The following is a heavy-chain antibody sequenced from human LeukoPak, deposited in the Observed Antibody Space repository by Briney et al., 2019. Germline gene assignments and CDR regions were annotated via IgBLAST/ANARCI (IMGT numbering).Heavy chain of an antibody. Sequence: SQTLSLTCAISGDSVSSNSAAWSWIRQSPSRGLEWLGRTYYRSRWYNEYAVSVKSRITINPDTSKNQFSLQLNSVTPEDSAVYYCARLGIATAPGDYWGQGTLVTVSS. D-gene: IGHD6-13*01. V-gene: IGHV6-1*01. CDR1: GDSVSSNSAA. J-gene: IGHJ4*02. CDR3: ARLGIATAPGDY. CDR2: TYYRSRWYN.